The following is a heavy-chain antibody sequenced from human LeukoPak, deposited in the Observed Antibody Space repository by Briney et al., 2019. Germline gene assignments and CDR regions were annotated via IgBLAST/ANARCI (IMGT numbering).Heavy chain of an antibody. Sequence: GGSLRLSCVASEFTFSSHAMNWVRQAPGKGLEWVSSISGGGESTYYADSVKGRFTVSRDNSKNTLYLQINSLRGEDTAVYYCAKERDSIVGATPLDYWGQGTLVTVSS. J-gene: IGHJ4*02. CDR1: EFTFSSHA. CDR2: ISGGGEST. V-gene: IGHV3-23*01. CDR3: AKERDSIVGATPLDY. D-gene: IGHD1-26*01.